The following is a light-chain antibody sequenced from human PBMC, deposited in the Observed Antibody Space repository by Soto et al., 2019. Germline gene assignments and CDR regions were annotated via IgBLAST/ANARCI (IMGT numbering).Light chain of an antibody. CDR1: QSIGNY. Sequence: DIQMTQSPSSLSASVGDRVTITCRASQSIGNYLNWYQQKPGKAPKLLIYTASTLQSGVPSRFSGSGSATEFTVSISSVQLEDFTTYYCQQSYSALLTFGGGTKVEIK. CDR2: TAS. CDR3: QQSYSALLT. V-gene: IGKV1-39*01. J-gene: IGKJ4*01.